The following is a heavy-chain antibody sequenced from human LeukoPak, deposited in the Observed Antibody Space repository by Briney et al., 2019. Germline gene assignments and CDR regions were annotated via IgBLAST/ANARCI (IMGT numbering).Heavy chain of an antibody. CDR2: IYSGGST. CDR1: GFTFDDYA. D-gene: IGHD6-19*01. J-gene: IGHJ4*02. CDR3: ARALGSSAWYYY. V-gene: IGHV3-53*01. Sequence: GGSLRLSCTASGFTFDDYAMHWVRQAPGKGLEWVSIIYSGGSTYYADSVKGRFTISRDNSKNTLYLQMNSLRAEDTAVYYCARALGSSAWYYYWGQGTLVTVSS.